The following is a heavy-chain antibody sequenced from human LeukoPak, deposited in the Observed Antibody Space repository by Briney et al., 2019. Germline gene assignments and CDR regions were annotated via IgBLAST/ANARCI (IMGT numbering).Heavy chain of an antibody. CDR3: ARFSGSYYVEFAFDI. D-gene: IGHD1-26*01. Sequence: PSETLSLTCTVSGGSISSYYWSWIRQPPGKGLEWIGYIYYSGSTNYNPSLKSRVTISVDTSKNQFSLKLSSVTTADTAVYYCARFSGSYYVEFAFDIWGQGTVVTVSS. CDR1: GGSISSYY. V-gene: IGHV4-59*01. CDR2: IYYSGST. J-gene: IGHJ3*02.